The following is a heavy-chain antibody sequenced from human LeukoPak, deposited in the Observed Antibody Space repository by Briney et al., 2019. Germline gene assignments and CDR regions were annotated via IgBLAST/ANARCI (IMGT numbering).Heavy chain of an antibody. CDR2: IIPTLGIA. D-gene: IGHD4-23*01. CDR1: GGTFSSYT. CDR3: ATRIGGNSDWYFDL. V-gene: IGHV1-69*02. J-gene: IGHJ2*01. Sequence: GASVKVSCKASGGTFSSYTISWVRQAPGQGLEWMGRIIPTLGIANYAQKFQGRVTITADKSTSTAYMELSSLRSEDTAVYYCATRIGGNSDWYFDLWGRGTLVTVSS.